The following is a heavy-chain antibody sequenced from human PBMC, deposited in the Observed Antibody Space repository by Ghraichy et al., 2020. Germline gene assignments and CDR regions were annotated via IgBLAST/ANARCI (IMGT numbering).Heavy chain of an antibody. CDR1: GFSLSTSGVG. J-gene: IGHJ4*02. D-gene: IGHD2-8*01. CDR2: IYWNDDK. CDR3: AHRTYGISYFDY. Sequence: SGPTLVKPTQTLTLTCTFSGFSLSTSGVGVGWIRQPPGKALEWLALIYWNDDKRYSPSLRSRPTITKDTPQNQVVLTMTNMDPVDTATYYCAHRTYGISYFDYWGQGTLVTVSS. V-gene: IGHV2-5*01.